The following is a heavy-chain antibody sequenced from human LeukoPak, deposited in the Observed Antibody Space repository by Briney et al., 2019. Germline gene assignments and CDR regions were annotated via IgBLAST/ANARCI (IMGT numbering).Heavy chain of an antibody. CDR3: AKDRGYCSGGSCYYFDY. CDR1: RFTFSSYP. V-gene: IGHV3-23*01. D-gene: IGHD2-15*01. J-gene: IGHJ4*02. Sequence: GGSLRLSCAASRFTFSSYPMSWVRQTPGKGLEWVASISGSGVTTYYADSVKGRFTISRDNSKNTVDLQMNSLRAEDTAVYYCAKDRGYCSGGSCYYFDYWGQGTLVTVSS. CDR2: ISGSGVTT.